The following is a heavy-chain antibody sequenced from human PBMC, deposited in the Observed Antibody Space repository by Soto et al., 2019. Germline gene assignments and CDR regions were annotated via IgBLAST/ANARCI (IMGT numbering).Heavy chain of an antibody. V-gene: IGHV1-2*04. Sequence: ASVKVSCKASGYTFTGYYMHWVRQAPGQGLEWMGWINPNSGGTNYAQKFQGWVTMTRDTSTSTAYMELSRLRSDDTAVYYCARAVTDTSHACDYWGQGTLVTVSS. J-gene: IGHJ4*02. CDR3: ARAVTDTSHACDY. CDR2: INPNSGGT. CDR1: GYTFTGYY. D-gene: IGHD2-2*01.